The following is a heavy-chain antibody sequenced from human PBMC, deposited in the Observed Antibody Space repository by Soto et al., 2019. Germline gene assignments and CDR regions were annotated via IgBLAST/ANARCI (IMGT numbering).Heavy chain of an antibody. CDR3: ARGLYSSSWKPVSYYGMDV. CDR2: IIPSFGRA. J-gene: IGHJ6*02. V-gene: IGHV1-69*01. CDR1: GGTFSSYA. Sequence: QVQLVQSGAEVKKPGSSVKVSCKASGGTFSSYAISWVRQAPGQGLEWMGGIIPSFGRANYAQKFQGRVTSTADESTSTAYMELSSLRSEDTAVYYCARGLYSSSWKPVSYYGMDVWGQGTTVTVSS. D-gene: IGHD6-13*01.